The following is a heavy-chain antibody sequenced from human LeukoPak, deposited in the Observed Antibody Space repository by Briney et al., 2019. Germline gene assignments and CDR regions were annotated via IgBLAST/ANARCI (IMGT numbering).Heavy chain of an antibody. J-gene: IGHJ5*02. V-gene: IGHV4-30-2*01. CDR2: IYHSGST. Sequence: PSQTLSLTCTVSGGSISSGGYYWSWIRQPPGKGLEWIGYIYHSGSTYYNPSLKSRVTISVDRSKNQFSLKLSSVTAADTAVYYCARGYIVGADNWFDPWGQGTLVTVSS. CDR1: GGSISSGGYY. CDR3: ARGYIVGADNWFDP. D-gene: IGHD1-26*01.